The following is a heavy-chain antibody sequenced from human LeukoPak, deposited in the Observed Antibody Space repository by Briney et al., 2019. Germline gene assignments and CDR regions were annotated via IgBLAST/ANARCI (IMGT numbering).Heavy chain of an antibody. V-gene: IGHV3-48*03. CDR1: GFPVNKYE. CDR3: VRGRLLRSTKHFDS. CDR2: VDAGATST. J-gene: IGHJ4*02. Sequence: GGSLRLSCAASGFPVNKYEIHWVRQAPGKGLEWISYVDAGATSTNYADSVWGRFTLPRDNAQNSVHLQMNSLRDEDTAVYYCVRGRLLRSTKHFDSWGQGALVTVSS. D-gene: IGHD2-21*02.